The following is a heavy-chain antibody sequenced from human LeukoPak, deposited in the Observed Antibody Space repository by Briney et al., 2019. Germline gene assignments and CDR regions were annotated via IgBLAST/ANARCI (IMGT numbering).Heavy chain of an antibody. CDR1: GFIFDTHT. D-gene: IGHD1-14*01. CDR3: VRRAAVRGMDF. CDR2: ISGSGDST. J-gene: IGHJ6*02. V-gene: IGHV3-23*01. Sequence: GGSLRLSCKACGFIFDTHTLTWVRQAPGKGLEWVASISGSGDSTNYGDSVKGRFTISRDNFKRTVHLEMSNLRADDTAMYYCVRRAAVRGMDFWGLGTTVIVSS.